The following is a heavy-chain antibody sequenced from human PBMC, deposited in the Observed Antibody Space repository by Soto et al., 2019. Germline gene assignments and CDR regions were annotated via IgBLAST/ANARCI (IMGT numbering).Heavy chain of an antibody. V-gene: IGHV4-39*01. CDR3: ARRSSSSPRNYYYYYGMDV. CDR2: IYYSGST. CDR1: GGSISSSSYY. D-gene: IGHD6-6*01. J-gene: IGHJ6*02. Sequence: SETLSLTCTVSGGSISSSSYYWGWIRQPPGKGLEWIGSIYYSGSTYYNPSLKSRVTISVDTSKNQFSLKLSSVTAADTAVYYCARRSSSSPRNYYYYYGMDVWGQGTTVTVSS.